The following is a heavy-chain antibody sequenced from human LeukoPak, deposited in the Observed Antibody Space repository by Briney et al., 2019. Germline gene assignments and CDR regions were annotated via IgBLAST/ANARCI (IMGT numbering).Heavy chain of an antibody. J-gene: IGHJ3*02. V-gene: IGHV3-7*01. CDR1: GFTFSSYW. Sequence: PGGSLRLSCAASGFTFSSYWMSWVRQAPGKGLEWVANIKKDGSEKFYLDSVKGRFTVSRDNAKNSLYLQMHSLRAEDTAVYYSARDADLGATIIGAFDMWGQGTIVTVSS. CDR3: ARDADLGATIIGAFDM. D-gene: IGHD5-24*01. CDR2: IKKDGSEK.